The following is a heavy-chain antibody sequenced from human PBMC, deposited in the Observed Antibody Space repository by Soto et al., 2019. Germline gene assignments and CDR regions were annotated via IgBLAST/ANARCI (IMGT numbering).Heavy chain of an antibody. J-gene: IGHJ4*02. V-gene: IGHV4-31*03. Sequence: SETLSLTSTVSGGSISSGGYYWSWIRQHPGKGLEWIGYIYYSGNTYYNPSLKSRVTISVDTSKNQFSLKLSSVTAADTAVYYCARGPPLGYWGQRTLVTVSS. CDR3: ARGPPLGY. CDR2: IYYSGNT. CDR1: GGSISSGGYY.